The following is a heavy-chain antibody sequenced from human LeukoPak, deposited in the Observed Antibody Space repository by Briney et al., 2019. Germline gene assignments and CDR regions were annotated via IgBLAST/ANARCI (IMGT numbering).Heavy chain of an antibody. CDR3: ARDLVTVTKGFDI. CDR1: GDSFSSHY. D-gene: IGHD4-17*01. J-gene: IGHJ3*02. CDR2: ITYIGST. Sequence: SETLSLTCVVSGDSFSSHYWTWIRQSPGKGLEWIGYITYIGSTNYNPSLKSRVTISIDTSKNQFSLKLRSVTAADTAVYYCARDLVTVTKGFDIWGQGTMVSVSS. V-gene: IGHV4-59*11.